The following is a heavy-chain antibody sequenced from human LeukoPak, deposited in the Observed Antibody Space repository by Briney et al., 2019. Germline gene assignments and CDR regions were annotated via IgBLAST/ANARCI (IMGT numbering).Heavy chain of an antibody. Sequence: GGSLRLSCIVSEFSSSDHYMEWDRQAPGRGLEWVGRIRNKANSFTTEYAASAKGRFTISRDDSKNSLGLQIYSLKTDDTAVYYCGRLLVSGVNYRRVYRGQATLVSVSS. D-gene: IGHD2-8*02. V-gene: IGHV3-72*01. CDR1: EFSSSDHY. CDR2: IRNKANSFTT. J-gene: IGHJ4*02. CDR3: GRLLVSGVNYRRVY.